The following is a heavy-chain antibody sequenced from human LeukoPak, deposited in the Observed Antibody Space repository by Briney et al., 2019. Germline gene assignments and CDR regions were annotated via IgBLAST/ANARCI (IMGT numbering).Heavy chain of an antibody. J-gene: IGHJ4*02. CDR3: TREDRPFCPFAY. V-gene: IGHV4-4*02. D-gene: IGHD3-22*01. CDR2: ISHDGTT. CDR1: GGSIDITNY. Sequence: SETLSVSCGVSGGSIDITNYWSWVRQAPGKGLEWIGEISHDGTTNYNPSLRSRGAMSFDRANNQFSLSLTSVTAADTAVYYCTREDRPFCPFAYCGQRVLVTVSS.